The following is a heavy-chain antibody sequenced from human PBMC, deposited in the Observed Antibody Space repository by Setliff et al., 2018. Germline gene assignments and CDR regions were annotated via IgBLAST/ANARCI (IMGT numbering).Heavy chain of an antibody. CDR2: LHTSGST. CDR1: GASINSGTYY. J-gene: IGHJ4*02. Sequence: SETLSLTCAVSGASINSGTYYWSWIRQPAGKGLEWVERLHTSGSTTYNPSLQSRVTISVDTSKNHFSLNLTSVTAADTAVYFCARVGGLLVATMPFDYWGPGTLVTVSS. V-gene: IGHV4-61*02. CDR3: ARVGGLLVATMPFDY. D-gene: IGHD5-12*01.